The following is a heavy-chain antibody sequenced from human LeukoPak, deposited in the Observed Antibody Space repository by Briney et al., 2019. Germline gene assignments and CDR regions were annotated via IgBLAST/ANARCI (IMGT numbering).Heavy chain of an antibody. J-gene: IGHJ6*02. Sequence: GGSLRLSCAASGFTFSDHYMSWVRQAPGKGLEWVAVIWYDGSNKYYADSVKGRFTISRDNSKNTLYLQMNSLRAEDTAVYYCARDRLQLTYYYGMDVWGQGTTVTVSS. V-gene: IGHV3-33*08. CDR2: IWYDGSNK. CDR3: ARDRLQLTYYYGMDV. D-gene: IGHD4-11*01. CDR1: GFTFSDHY.